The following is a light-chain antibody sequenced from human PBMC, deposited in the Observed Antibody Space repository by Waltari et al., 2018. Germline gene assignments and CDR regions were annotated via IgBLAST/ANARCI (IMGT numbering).Light chain of an antibody. V-gene: IGLV1-47*01. CDR3: AAWDDTVSGVV. CDR1: DSNIGGNY. CDR2: RNN. J-gene: IGLJ3*02. Sequence: QSVLTQSPSTSGAPGQTVTISCSGSDSNIGGNYVFWYQQLPGTAPRLLIYRNNQRPSGVPDRISGSKSGTTALLAISGLRSEDEADYYCAAWDDTVSGVVFGGGTK.